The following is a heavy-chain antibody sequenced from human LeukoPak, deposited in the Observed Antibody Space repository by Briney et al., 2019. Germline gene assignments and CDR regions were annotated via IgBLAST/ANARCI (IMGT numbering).Heavy chain of an antibody. CDR1: GDSISSNNYY. V-gene: IGHV4-39*07. J-gene: IGHJ4*02. CDR2: INYSGST. Sequence: PSETLSLTCTVSGDSISSNNYYWAWIRQPPGKGLEWIGSINYSGSTYYNLSLKSRVTISVGTSKNQFSLKLSSVTAADTALYYCARQNFVVVPSANFDYWGQGAVVTVAS. D-gene: IGHD2-2*01. CDR3: ARQNFVVVPSANFDY.